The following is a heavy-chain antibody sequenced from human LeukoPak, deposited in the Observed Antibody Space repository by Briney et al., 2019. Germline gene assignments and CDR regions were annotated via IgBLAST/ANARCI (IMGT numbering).Heavy chain of an antibody. V-gene: IGHV6-1*01. D-gene: IGHD5-12*01. CDR3: AGGTYSGSDS. J-gene: IGHJ5*02. Sequence: SQTLSLTCAISGDSVSSNSASWNWIRQSPSRGLEWLGRTYYRSKWYYDYVVSLKSRITIIPDTSKNQFSLQLSSVTPEATAVYYCAGGTYSGSDSWGQGTLVTVSS. CDR1: GDSVSSNSAS. CDR2: TYYRSKWYY.